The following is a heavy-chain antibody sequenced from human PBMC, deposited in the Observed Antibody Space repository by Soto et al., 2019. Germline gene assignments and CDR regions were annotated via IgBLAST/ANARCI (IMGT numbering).Heavy chain of an antibody. V-gene: IGHV4-39*01. CDR1: GGSLSSGGYY. Sequence: SETMSVTCTVSGGSLSSGGYYWSWNRQHPGKGLEWFGSVYYSGTTYYNPSLKTRVTISVDTSKNQFSLNLSSMTAADTGVYYCVRHVSGSRQFDYWGQGTLVTVSS. CDR3: VRHVSGSRQFDY. D-gene: IGHD2-8*01. J-gene: IGHJ4*02. CDR2: VYYSGTT.